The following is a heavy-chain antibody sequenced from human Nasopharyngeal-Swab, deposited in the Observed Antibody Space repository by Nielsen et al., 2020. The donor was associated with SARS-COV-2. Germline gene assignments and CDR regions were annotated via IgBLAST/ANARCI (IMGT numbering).Heavy chain of an antibody. CDR2: IIPILGIA. CDR3: ARPDSSSSVFDY. D-gene: IGHD6-6*01. J-gene: IGHJ4*02. CDR1: GGTFSSYA. V-gene: IGHV1-69*04. Sequence: SVKVSCKASGGTFSSYAISWVRQAPGQGLEWMGRIIPILGIANYAQKFQGRVTITADKSTSTAYMELSSLRSEDTAVYYCARPDSSSSVFDYWGQGTLVTVSS.